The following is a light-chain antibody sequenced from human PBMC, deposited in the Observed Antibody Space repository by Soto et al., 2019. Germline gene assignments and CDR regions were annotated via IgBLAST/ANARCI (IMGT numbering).Light chain of an antibody. CDR1: SSNIGAGYD. CDR3: QSYDSSLSGCNYV. CDR2: GNS. J-gene: IGLJ1*01. V-gene: IGLV1-40*01. Sequence: QSVLTQPPSVSGAPGQRVTISCTGSSSNIGAGYDVHWYQQLPGTAPKLLIYGNSNRPSGVPDRFSGSKSGTSASLAITGLQAEDEADYYCQSYDSSLSGCNYVSGTGTKVTVL.